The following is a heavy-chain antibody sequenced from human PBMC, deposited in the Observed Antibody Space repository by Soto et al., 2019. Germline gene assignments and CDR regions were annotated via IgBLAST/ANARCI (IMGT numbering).Heavy chain of an antibody. CDR3: ARAYYDILTGYRLAFYFFDH. D-gene: IGHD3-9*01. Sequence: GESLKISCEGSGYTFPTYWIVWVRQMPGKGLEWMGSIYPGDSDIRYSPSFQGQVTISADKSINTAYLQWSSLKASDTAMYYCARAYYDILTGYRLAFYFFDHWGQGPLVTVSP. V-gene: IGHV5-51*01. CDR2: IYPGDSDI. J-gene: IGHJ4*02. CDR1: GYTFPTYW.